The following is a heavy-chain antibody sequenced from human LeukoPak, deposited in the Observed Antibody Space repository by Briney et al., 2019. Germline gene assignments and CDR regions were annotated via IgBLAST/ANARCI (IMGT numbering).Heavy chain of an antibody. CDR1: GYTFTSYV. J-gene: IGHJ5*02. D-gene: IGHD3-16*02. V-gene: IGHV1-18*01. CDR3: AREAPFGGVIVRSWFDP. Sequence: ASVNVSCKPSGYTFTSYVISSVRQAPGQGLEWMGWISAYNGNTNYAQKLQGRVTMTTDTSTSTAYMELRSLRSDDTGVYYCAREAPFGGVIVRSWFDPWGQGTLVTVSS. CDR2: ISAYNGNT.